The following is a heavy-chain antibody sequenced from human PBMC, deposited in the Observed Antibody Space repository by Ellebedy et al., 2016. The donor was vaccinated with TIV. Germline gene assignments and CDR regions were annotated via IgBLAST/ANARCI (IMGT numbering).Heavy chain of an antibody. V-gene: IGHV3-48*03. D-gene: IGHD6-19*01. J-gene: IGHJ4*02. CDR1: GFTFSRYE. Sequence: LSLTCAASGFTFSRYEMNWVRQAPGKGLEWVSFINSGDNTIYYADSVKGRFTISRDNAKNSLYLQMNSLRAEDTAVYYCARGTYSSGQFDYWGQGTLVTVSS. CDR2: INSGDNTI. CDR3: ARGTYSSGQFDY.